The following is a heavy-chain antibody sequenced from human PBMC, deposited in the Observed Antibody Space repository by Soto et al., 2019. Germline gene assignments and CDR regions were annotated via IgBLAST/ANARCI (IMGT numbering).Heavy chain of an antibody. J-gene: IGHJ4*02. Sequence: QAQVVQSGAEVKKPGASVKVSCKASGYTFITYGISWVRQAPGQGLEWMGWISPYNGDTKYAQKFQGRVTMTTDTSTSTAYMELRSLRSDDTAVYYCASTQSYGTERPYDYWGQGTLVTVSS. V-gene: IGHV1-18*04. CDR2: ISPYNGDT. CDR1: GYTFITYG. D-gene: IGHD3-10*01. CDR3: ASTQSYGTERPYDY.